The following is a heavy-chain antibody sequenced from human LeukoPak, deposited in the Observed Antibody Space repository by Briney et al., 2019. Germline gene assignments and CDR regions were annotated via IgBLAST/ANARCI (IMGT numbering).Heavy chain of an antibody. CDR2: INHSGST. Sequence: SETLSLTCGVYGGSFRNYFWTWIRQPPGKGLEWIGEINHSGSTNYNPSLKSRVTISVDTSKNQFSLKLSSVTAADTAVYYCASGYSYGFDYWGQGTLVTVSS. J-gene: IGHJ4*02. CDR1: GGSFRNYF. D-gene: IGHD5-18*01. V-gene: IGHV4-34*01. CDR3: ASGYSYGFDY.